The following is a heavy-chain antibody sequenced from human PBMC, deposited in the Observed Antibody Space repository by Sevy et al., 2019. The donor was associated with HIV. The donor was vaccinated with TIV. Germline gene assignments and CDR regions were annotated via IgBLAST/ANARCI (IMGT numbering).Heavy chain of an antibody. CDR2: INHSGST. CDR3: ARETRPSIAARRGRLDY. D-gene: IGHD6-6*01. J-gene: IGHJ4*02. Sequence: SETLSLTCAVYGGSFSGYYWSWIRQPPGKGLKWIGEINHSGSTNYNPSLKSRVTISVDTSKNQFSLKLSSVTAADTAVYYCARETRPSIAARRGRLDYWGQGTLVTVSS. V-gene: IGHV4-34*01. CDR1: GGSFSGYY.